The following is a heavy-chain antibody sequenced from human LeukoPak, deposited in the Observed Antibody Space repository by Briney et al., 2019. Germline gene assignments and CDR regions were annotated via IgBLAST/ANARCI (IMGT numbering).Heavy chain of an antibody. J-gene: IGHJ4*02. CDR3: ARAATSGYSYGTRYFDY. CDR2: ISPSGGST. Sequence: ASVKVSCKASGYTFTSYYMHWVRQAPGQGLEWMGIISPSGGSTSYAQKFQGRVTMTRDMSTSTVYMELSSLRSEDTAVYYCARAATSGYSYGTRYFDYWGQGTLVTVSS. V-gene: IGHV1-46*01. D-gene: IGHD5-18*01. CDR1: GYTFTSYY.